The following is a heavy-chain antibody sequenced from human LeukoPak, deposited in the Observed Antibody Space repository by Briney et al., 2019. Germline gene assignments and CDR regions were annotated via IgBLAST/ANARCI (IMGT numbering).Heavy chain of an antibody. V-gene: IGHV4-39*07. D-gene: IGHD4-23*01. CDR1: GGSISSSSYY. CDR3: ARDRWYRSYYYGMDV. CDR2: IYYSGST. Sequence: SETLSLTCTVSGGSISSSSYYWGWIRQTPGKGLEWIGSIYYSGSTYSNPSLKSRVTISVDTSKNQFSLKLSSVTAADTAVYYCARDRWYRSYYYGMDVWGQGTTVTVSS. J-gene: IGHJ6*02.